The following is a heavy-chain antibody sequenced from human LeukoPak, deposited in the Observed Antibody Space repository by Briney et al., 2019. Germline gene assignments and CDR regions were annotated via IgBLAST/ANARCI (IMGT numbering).Heavy chain of an antibody. CDR2: INHSGST. V-gene: IGHV4-34*01. D-gene: IGHD1-7*01. J-gene: IGHJ6*02. CDR3: ARTRRTTPYYYYYGMDV. CDR1: GGSFSGYY. Sequence: SETLSLTCAVYGGSFSGYYWSWIRQPPGKGLEWSGEINHSGSTNYNPSLKSRVIISVDTSKNQFSLKLSSVTAADTAVYYCARTRRTTPYYYYYGMDVWGQGTTVTVSS.